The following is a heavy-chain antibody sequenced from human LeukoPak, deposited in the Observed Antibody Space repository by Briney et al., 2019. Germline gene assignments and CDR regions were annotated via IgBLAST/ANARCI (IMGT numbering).Heavy chain of an antibody. CDR2: NSGSGGST. CDR3: AKENYGYAFDY. V-gene: IGHV3-23*01. J-gene: IGHJ4*02. CDR1: GFTFSTYG. Sequence: PGRSLRLSCAASGFTFSTYGMSWVRQAPGKGLEWVSSNSGSGGSTYYADSVKGRLTISRDNSKNTLYLQMNSLRAEDTAVYYCAKENYGYAFDYWGQGTLVTVSS. D-gene: IGHD4-17*01.